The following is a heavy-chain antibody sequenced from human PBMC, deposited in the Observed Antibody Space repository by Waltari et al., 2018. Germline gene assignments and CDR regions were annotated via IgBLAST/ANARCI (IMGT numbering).Heavy chain of an antibody. D-gene: IGHD1-26*01. CDR1: GGSISIDTDY. J-gene: IGHJ4*02. CDR2: IYYSGRT. V-gene: IGHV4-39*07. Sequence: QLQLQESGPGLVKPSETLSLSCTVSGGSISIDTDYWGWIRRPPGKGLEWIGTIYYSGRTQYNPSLKSRVTISIDTSKNQFSLKLNSVTAADTAVYYCARHQVGVTPFDYWGQGILVTVSS. CDR3: ARHQVGVTPFDY.